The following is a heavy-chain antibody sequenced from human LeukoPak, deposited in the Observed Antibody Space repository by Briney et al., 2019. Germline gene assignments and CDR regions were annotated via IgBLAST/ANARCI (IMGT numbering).Heavy chain of an antibody. J-gene: IGHJ4*02. D-gene: IGHD3-9*01. CDR1: GFTFSSYS. CDR2: ISSSSSYI. CDR3: ARDPPPLTGYYYFDY. V-gene: IGHV3-21*01. Sequence: GGSLRLSCAASGFTFSSYSMNWVRQAPGKGLELVSSISSSSSYIYYAASVKGRFTISRNNAKNSLYLQMNSLRAEDTAVYYCARDPPPLTGYYYFDYWGQGTLVTVSS.